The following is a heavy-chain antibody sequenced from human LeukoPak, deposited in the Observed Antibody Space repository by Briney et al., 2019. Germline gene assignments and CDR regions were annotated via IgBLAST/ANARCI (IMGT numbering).Heavy chain of an antibody. CDR3: VVPSGGYYMDV. Sequence: SETLSLTCTVAGGSISSSSYYWGWFRQPPGKGLEWIGSIYYSGSTYYNPSLKSRVTISVDTSKNQFSLKLSSVTAADTAVYYCVVPSGGYYMDVWGEGTTVTVSS. D-gene: IGHD3-10*01. V-gene: IGHV4-39*07. CDR2: IYYSGST. CDR1: GGSISSSSYY. J-gene: IGHJ6*03.